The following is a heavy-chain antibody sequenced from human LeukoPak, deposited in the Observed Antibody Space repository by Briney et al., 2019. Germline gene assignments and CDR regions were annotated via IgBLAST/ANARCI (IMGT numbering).Heavy chain of an antibody. CDR2: ISSSSSYI. CDR1: GFTFSSYS. Sequence: PGGSLRLSCAASGFTFSSYSMNWVRQAPGKGLEWVSSISSSSSYIYYADSVKGRFTISRDNAKNSLYLQMNSLRAEDTAVYYCARSNGDYDPHLGYCFDYWGQGTLVTVSS. CDR3: ARSNGDYDPHLGYCFDY. J-gene: IGHJ4*02. D-gene: IGHD4-17*01. V-gene: IGHV3-21*01.